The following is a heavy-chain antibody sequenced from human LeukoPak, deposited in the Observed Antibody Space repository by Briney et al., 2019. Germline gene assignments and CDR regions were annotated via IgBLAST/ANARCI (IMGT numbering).Heavy chain of an antibody. CDR2: ISGSSSST. J-gene: IGHJ4*02. Sequence: GGSLRLSCAASGFTFSSYAMSWVRQAPGKGLEWVSAISGSSSSTYYADSVKGRFTISRDNSKNTLYLQMNSLRAEDTAVYYCARGLGGYSYGQIDYWGQGTLVTVSS. V-gene: IGHV3-23*01. D-gene: IGHD5-18*01. CDR1: GFTFSSYA. CDR3: ARGLGGYSYGQIDY.